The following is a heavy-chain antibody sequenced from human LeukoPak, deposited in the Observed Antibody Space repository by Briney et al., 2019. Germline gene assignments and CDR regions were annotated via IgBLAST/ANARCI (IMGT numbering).Heavy chain of an antibody. Sequence: GGALRLSCAASGYTFNNYAMNWVRQAPGKGLEWVSSISGGGETTYYADPAKGRFTISRDNSQNTLYLQMNSLRAEDTAVYYCARDYADYVGYFFFDYWGQGTLVTVSS. D-gene: IGHD4-17*01. CDR2: ISGGGETT. V-gene: IGHV3-23*01. J-gene: IGHJ4*02. CDR1: GYTFNNYA. CDR3: ARDYADYVGYFFFDY.